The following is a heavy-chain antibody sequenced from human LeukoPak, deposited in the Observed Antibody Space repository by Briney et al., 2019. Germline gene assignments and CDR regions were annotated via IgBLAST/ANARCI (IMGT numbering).Heavy chain of an antibody. CDR3: ARNFPYYDILTGYTNWFDP. CDR2: INPNSGGT. D-gene: IGHD3-9*01. CDR1: GYTFTGYY. J-gene: IGHJ5*02. Sequence: RASVKVSCKASGYTFTGYYMHWVRQAPGQGLEWMGWINPNSGGTNYAQKFQGRVTMTGDTSISTAYMELSRLRSDDTAVYYCARNFPYYDILTGYTNWFDPWGQGTLVTVSS. V-gene: IGHV1-2*02.